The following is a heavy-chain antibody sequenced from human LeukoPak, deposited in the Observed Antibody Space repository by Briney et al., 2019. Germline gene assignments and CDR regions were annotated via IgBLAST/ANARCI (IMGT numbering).Heavy chain of an antibody. CDR2: ISSSSSTI. CDR1: GFTFSSYA. J-gene: IGHJ3*02. CDR3: ASPLGNYYDSSGPI. Sequence: GGSLRLSCAASGFTFSSYAMSWVRQAPGKGLEWVSYISSSSSTIYYADSVKGRFTISRDNAKNSLYLQMNSLRAEDTAVYYCASPLGNYYDSSGPIWGQGTMVTVSS. D-gene: IGHD3-22*01. V-gene: IGHV3-48*04.